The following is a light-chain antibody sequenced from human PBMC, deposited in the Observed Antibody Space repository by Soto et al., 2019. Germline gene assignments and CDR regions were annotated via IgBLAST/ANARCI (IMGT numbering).Light chain of an antibody. CDR2: EVS. V-gene: IGLV2-23*02. J-gene: IGLJ1*01. CDR1: SSDVGSYNL. Sequence: QSALTQPASVSGSPGQSITISCTGTSSDVGSYNLVSWYQQHPGKAPKLMIYEVSKRPSGVSNRFSGSKSGNTASLTISGHQAEDEADYYCCSYAGSSTYVLGTGTKLTVL. CDR3: CSYAGSSTYV.